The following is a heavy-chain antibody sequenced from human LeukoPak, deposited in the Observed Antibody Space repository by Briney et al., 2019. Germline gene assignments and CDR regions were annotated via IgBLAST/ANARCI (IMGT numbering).Heavy chain of an antibody. Sequence: PGGSLRLSCAVSGFTFGNYWMGWVRQAPGQGLEWVANIKQDGSEQYYVDSVKGRFTISRDNGKNSLYPQMNSLRAADTAVYYCARDLYCSGDSCQRSSALDVWGQGTTVTVSS. CDR1: GFTFGNYW. CDR3: ARDLYCSGDSCQRSSALDV. D-gene: IGHD2-15*01. V-gene: IGHV3-7*03. CDR2: IKQDGSEQ. J-gene: IGHJ6*02.